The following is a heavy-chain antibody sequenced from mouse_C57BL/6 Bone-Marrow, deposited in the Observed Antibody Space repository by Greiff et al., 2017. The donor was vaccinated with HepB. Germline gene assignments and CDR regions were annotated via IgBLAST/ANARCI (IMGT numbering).Heavy chain of an antibody. D-gene: IGHD4-1*01. V-gene: IGHV5-2*01. CDR1: EYEFPSHD. CDR3: ARQAGTGAMDY. Sequence: EVKLMESGGGLVQPGESLKLSCESNEYEFPSHDMSWVRKTPEKRLELVAAINSDGGSTYYPDTMERRFIISGDNTKKTLYLQMSSLRSEDTALYYCARQAGTGAMDYWGQGTSVTVSS. J-gene: IGHJ4*01. CDR2: INSDGGST.